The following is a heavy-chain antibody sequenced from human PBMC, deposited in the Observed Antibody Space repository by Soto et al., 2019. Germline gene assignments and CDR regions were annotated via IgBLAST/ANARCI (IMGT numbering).Heavy chain of an antibody. D-gene: IGHD3-3*01. CDR3: AREQLTSGAFDI. CDR2: IGTAGDT. J-gene: IGHJ3*02. CDR1: GFPFSSYD. Sequence: TGGSLRLSCAASGFPFSSYDMHWVRQATGKGLEWVSAIGTAGDTYYPGSVKGRFTISRENAKNSLYLQMNSLRAEDTAVYYCAREQLTSGAFDIWGQGTMVTVSS. V-gene: IGHV3-13*01.